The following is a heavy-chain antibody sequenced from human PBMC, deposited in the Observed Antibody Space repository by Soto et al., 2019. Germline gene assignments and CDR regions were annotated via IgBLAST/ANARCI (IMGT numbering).Heavy chain of an antibody. Sequence: GGSLRLSCAASGFTFSSYGMHWVRQAPGKGLEWVAVILYDGSNKYYADSVKGRFTISRDNSKNTLFLEMNSLRAEDTAVYYCAKSFRGVIGGGMDVRGQGTTVTVSS. CDR3: AKSFRGVIGGGMDV. D-gene: IGHD3-10*01. CDR1: GFTFSSYG. J-gene: IGHJ6*02. V-gene: IGHV3-30*18. CDR2: ILYDGSNK.